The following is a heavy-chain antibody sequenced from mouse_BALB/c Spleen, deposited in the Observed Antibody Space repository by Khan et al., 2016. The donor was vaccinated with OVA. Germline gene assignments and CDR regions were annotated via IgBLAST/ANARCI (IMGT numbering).Heavy chain of an antibody. J-gene: IGHJ4*01. CDR2: ICGDGNT. D-gene: IGHD1-1*01. CDR1: GFSLTSYG. V-gene: IGHV2-3*01. CDR3: AKFTADYCSVDY. Sequence: VQLQESGPGLVAPSQSLSITCTVSGFSLTSYGVNWVRQPPGKGLEWLGVICGDGNTNYHSALISSLIISQDNSKRQVFLKLNSLQTYDTATYYCAKFTADYCSVDYGGQGSSVTVSS.